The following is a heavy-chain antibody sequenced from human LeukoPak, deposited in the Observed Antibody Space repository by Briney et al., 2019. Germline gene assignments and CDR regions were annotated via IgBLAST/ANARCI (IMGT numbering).Heavy chain of an antibody. CDR1: GYSISSGYY. V-gene: IGHV4-38-2*01. CDR2: IYHSGST. CDR3: ARGVGYYGSGSSNWFDP. J-gene: IGHJ5*02. D-gene: IGHD3-10*01. Sequence: SETLSLTCAVSGYSISSGYYWGWIRQPPGKGLEWIGSIYHSGSTYYNPSLKSRVTISVDTSQNQFSLKLSSVTAADTAVYYCARGVGYYGSGSSNWFDPWGQGTLVTVSS.